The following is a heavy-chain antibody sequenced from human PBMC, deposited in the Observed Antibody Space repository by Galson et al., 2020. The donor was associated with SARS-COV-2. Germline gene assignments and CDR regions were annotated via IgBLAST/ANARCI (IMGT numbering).Heavy chain of an antibody. D-gene: IGHD2-8*01. CDR3: VKPHRTVYGEGY. Sequence: GGSLRLSCAASGFSFGTYVMSWVRQPPGKGFEWVSSIGATDGTTEYADSVKGRFAISRDNAKYTLYLQMNSLRAEDTATYYCVKPHRTVYGEGYWGQGILVTVSS. J-gene: IGHJ4*02. CDR1: GFSFGTYV. V-gene: IGHV3-23*01. CDR2: IGATDGTT.